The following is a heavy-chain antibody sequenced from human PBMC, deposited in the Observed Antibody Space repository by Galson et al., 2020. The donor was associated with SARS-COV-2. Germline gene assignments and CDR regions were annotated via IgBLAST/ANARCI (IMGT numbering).Heavy chain of an antibody. Sequence: SETLSLTCAVSGGSISSSNWWSWVRQPPGKGLEWIGEIYHSGSTNYNPSLKSRVTISVDKSKNQFSLKLSSVTAADTAVYYCAGKPAYYYGSSGYYSQLSSSDWFDPWGQGTLVTVSS. CDR3: AGKPAYYYGSSGYYSQLSSSDWFDP. CDR1: GGSISSSNW. V-gene: IGHV4-4*02. D-gene: IGHD3-22*01. J-gene: IGHJ5*02. CDR2: IYHSGST.